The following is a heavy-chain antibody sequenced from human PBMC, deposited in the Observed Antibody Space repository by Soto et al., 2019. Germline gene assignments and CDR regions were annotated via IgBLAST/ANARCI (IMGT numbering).Heavy chain of an antibody. V-gene: IGHV1-2*02. CDR3: ARDPASGWIIDY. CDR2: INPNSGGT. D-gene: IGHD6-19*01. J-gene: IGHJ4*02. CDR1: GYTFTGYY. Sequence: ASVKVSCKASGYTFTGYYMHWVRQAPGQGLEWMGWINPNSGGTNYAQKFQGRVTMTRDTSISTAYMELSRLRSDDTAVYYCARDPASGWIIDYWGQGTLVTVSS.